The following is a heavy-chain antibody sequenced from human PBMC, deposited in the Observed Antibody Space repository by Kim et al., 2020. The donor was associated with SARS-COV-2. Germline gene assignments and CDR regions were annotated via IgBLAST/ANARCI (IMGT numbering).Heavy chain of an antibody. CDR3: ARTRITMIVVVTHFDY. V-gene: IGHV4-31*01. J-gene: IGHJ4*02. D-gene: IGHD3-22*01. Sequence: LRSHVTISVDTSKNQCSLKMSSVTAADTAVYYCARTRITMIVVVTHFDYWGQGTLVTVSS.